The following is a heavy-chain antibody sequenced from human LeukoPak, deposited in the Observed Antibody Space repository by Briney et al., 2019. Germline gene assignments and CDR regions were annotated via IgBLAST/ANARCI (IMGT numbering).Heavy chain of an antibody. V-gene: IGHV3-66*01. CDR1: GFTVSSNY. CDR3: ASDSGWPDLDY. J-gene: IGHJ4*02. Sequence: GGSLRLSCAASGFTVSSNYMSWVRPAPGKGLEWVSVIYSGGSTYYADSVKGRFTISRDNSKNTLYLQMNSLRAEDTAVYYCASDSGWPDLDYWGQGTLVTVSS. CDR2: IYSGGST. D-gene: IGHD6-19*01.